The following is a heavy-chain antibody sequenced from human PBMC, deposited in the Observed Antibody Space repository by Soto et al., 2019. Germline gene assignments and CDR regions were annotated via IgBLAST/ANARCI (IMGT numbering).Heavy chain of an antibody. CDR2: IYYTGAT. V-gene: IGHV4-4*02. D-gene: IGHD6-25*01. J-gene: IGHJ4*02. CDR3: ARVFSSGSGWMYYFDF. CDR1: SGSISTGNW. Sequence: QVELQESGPRLVKSSGTLSLTCEVSSGSISTGNWWSWVRQPPWKGLEWIGEIYYTGATNYNPSLKSRVTMTIDKSKDQFSLILTSATAADTAVYYCARVFSSGSGWMYYFDFWGQGILVSVSS.